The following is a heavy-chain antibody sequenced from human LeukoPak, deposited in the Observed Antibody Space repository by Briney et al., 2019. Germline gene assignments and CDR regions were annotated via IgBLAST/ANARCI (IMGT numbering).Heavy chain of an antibody. V-gene: IGHV3-21*01. CDR2: ISSSSSYI. Sequence: GGSLRLSCAASGFTFSSYSMNWVRQAPGKGLEWVSSISSSSSYIYYADSVKGRLTISRDNAKNSLYLQMNSLRAEDTAVYYCARDPTSYYDSSGYYYNDAFDIWGQGTMVTVSS. CDR3: ARDPTSYYDSSGYYYNDAFDI. J-gene: IGHJ3*02. D-gene: IGHD3-22*01. CDR1: GFTFSSYS.